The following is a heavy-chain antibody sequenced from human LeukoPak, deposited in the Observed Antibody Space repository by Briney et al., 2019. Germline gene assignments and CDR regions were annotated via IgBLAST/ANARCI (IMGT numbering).Heavy chain of an antibody. CDR2: INPNSGGT. D-gene: IGHD3-10*01. J-gene: IGHJ5*02. CDR3: ARDSGYGSGSYMIGTNWFDP. V-gene: IGHV1-2*02. CDR1: GYTFTGYY. Sequence: ASVKVSCKASGYTFTGYYMHWVRQAPGQGLEWMGWINPNSGGTNYAQKFQGRVTMTRDTSISTAYMELSRLRSEDTAVYYCARDSGYGSGSYMIGTNWFDPWGQGTLVTVSS.